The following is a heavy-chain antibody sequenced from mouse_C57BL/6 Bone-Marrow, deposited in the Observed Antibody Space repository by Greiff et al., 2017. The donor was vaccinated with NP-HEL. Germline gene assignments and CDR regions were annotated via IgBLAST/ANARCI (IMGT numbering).Heavy chain of an antibody. J-gene: IGHJ3*01. V-gene: IGHV5-6*01. CDR3: ASPYDYDVAWFAY. Sequence: EVQGVESGGDLVKPGGSLKLSCAASGFTFCSYGMSWVRQTPDKRLEWVATISSGGSYTYYPDSVKGRFTISRDNAKNTLYLQMSSLKSEDTAMYYCASPYDYDVAWFAYWGQGTLVTVSA. CDR1: GFTFCSYG. CDR2: ISSGGSYT. D-gene: IGHD2-4*01.